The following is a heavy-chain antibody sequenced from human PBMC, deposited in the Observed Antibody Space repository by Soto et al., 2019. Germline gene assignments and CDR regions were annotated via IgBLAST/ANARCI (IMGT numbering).Heavy chain of an antibody. Sequence: PSETLSLTCIVSGSYISSYYWSWIRQPPGKELEWIGYIYYSGSTKYNPSLKSRVTISVDTSENQFSLKLSSVTAADTAVYYCARDRYSNGWLDFWGQGILVTVSS. CDR1: GSYISSYY. D-gene: IGHD6-19*01. CDR2: IYYSGST. V-gene: IGHV4-59*01. CDR3: ARDRYSNGWLDF. J-gene: IGHJ4*02.